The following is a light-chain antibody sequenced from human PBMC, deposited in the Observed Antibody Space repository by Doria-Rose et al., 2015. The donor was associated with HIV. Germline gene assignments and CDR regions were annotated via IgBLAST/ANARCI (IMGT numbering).Light chain of an antibody. CDR1: QSVSTD. Sequence: MTQSPETLSVSPGESATLSCRASQSVSTDLAWYQHKPGQAPRLLIWGASTRATGIPARFSGSGSRTEFTLTISSLQSEDSAIYFCHQYNNWPTFGQGTRLDIK. CDR3: HQYNNWPT. J-gene: IGKJ5*01. V-gene: IGKV3-15*01. CDR2: GAS.